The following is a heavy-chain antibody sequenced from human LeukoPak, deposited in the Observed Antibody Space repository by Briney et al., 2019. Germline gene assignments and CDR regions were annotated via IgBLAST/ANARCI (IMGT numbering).Heavy chain of an antibody. Sequence: SQTLSLTCAVSGDSVNSDGFSWSWIRKPSGKDLEWIDYIYHSGITYYNPSLKSRVTISLDTSKNKFSLNLTSVNVADTAVYYCARAGGYSGYASNWGQGTLVTVSS. CDR2: IYHSGIT. J-gene: IGHJ4*02. V-gene: IGHV4-30-2*01. CDR1: GDSVNSDGFS. D-gene: IGHD5-12*01. CDR3: ARAGGYSGYASN.